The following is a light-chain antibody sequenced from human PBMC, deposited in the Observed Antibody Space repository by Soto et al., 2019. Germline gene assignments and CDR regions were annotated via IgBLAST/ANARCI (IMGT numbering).Light chain of an antibody. CDR3: AAWDDSLIGPV. V-gene: IGLV1-44*01. J-gene: IGLJ3*02. CDR2: RNH. CDR1: SSNIGSNA. Sequence: QSVLTQPPSASGTPGQRVTISCSGSSSNIGSNAVNWYQQLPGTAPKLLIYRNHQRPSGVPDRFSGSKSGTSASLAISGLQSEDEADYYCAAWDDSLIGPVFGGGTKLTVL.